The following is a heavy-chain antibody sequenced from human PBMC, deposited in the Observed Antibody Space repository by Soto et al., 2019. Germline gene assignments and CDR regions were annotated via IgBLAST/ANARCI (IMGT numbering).Heavy chain of an antibody. Sequence: QEHLVQSGGGVVQPGRSLRLSCAASGSIFSGYGMHWVRQAPGKGLEWVAVIWYDGSNKYYADSVKGRVTISRDNSKNMLYLQMDSLRDEDTAVYYCTRDGIGGTVFRGFCDYWGQGTLVTVSS. CDR3: TRDGIGGTVFRGFCDY. V-gene: IGHV3-33*01. CDR2: IWYDGSNK. CDR1: GSIFSGYG. D-gene: IGHD1-7*01. J-gene: IGHJ4*02.